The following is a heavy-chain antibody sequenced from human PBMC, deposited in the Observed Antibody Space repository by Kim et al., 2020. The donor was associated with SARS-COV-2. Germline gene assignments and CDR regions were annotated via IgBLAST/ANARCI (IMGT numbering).Heavy chain of an antibody. V-gene: IGHV3-30*18. Sequence: GGSLRLSCAASGFTFSSYGMHWVRQAPGKGLEWVAVISYDGSNKYYADSVKGRFTISRDNSKNTLYLQMNSLRAEDTAVYYCANYLSSSWSGGDVWGQGTTVTVSS. J-gene: IGHJ6*02. CDR2: ISYDGSNK. D-gene: IGHD6-13*01. CDR3: ANYLSSSWSGGDV. CDR1: GFTFSSYG.